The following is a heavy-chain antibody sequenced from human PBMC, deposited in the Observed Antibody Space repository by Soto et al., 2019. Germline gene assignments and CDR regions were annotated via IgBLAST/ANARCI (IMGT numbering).Heavy chain of an antibody. J-gene: IGHJ5*01. Sequence: SETLSLTCAVYGGSFSGHSWTWIRQSPGKGLEWIGDINHSGRVNYSPSLKSRVTISLDTSKNQFSLTLSAVTAADTAMYYCSTRAYDTNGYYRFDPWGQGTLVTVLL. CDR2: INHSGRV. CDR3: STRAYDTNGYYRFDP. D-gene: IGHD3-22*01. CDR1: GGSFSGHS. V-gene: IGHV4-34*01.